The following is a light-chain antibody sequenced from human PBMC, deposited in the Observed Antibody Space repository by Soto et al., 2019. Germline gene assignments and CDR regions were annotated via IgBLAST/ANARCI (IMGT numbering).Light chain of an antibody. CDR1: QTISGF. CDR3: QQSYIAPLT. CDR2: AAS. J-gene: IGKJ4*01. Sequence: DIQMTQSPSSLSASGGDRVAITCRASQTISGFLTWYQQKPGEAPKLLIYAASTLQSGVPSRFSGSGSGTDFTLTISSLLPEDVATYYCQQSYIAPLTFGGGTRVEI. V-gene: IGKV1-39*01.